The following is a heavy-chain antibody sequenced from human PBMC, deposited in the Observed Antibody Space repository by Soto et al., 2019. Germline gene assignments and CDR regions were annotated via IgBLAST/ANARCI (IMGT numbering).Heavy chain of an antibody. CDR2: ISYDGSNK. Sequence: QVQLVESGGGVVQPGRSLRLSCAASGFTFSSYGMHWVRQAPGKVLEWVAVISYDGSNKYYADSVKGRFTISRDNSNNTLYLQMTSLRAEDTAVYYCAKEKMVRGVMDYWGQGTLVTVSS. V-gene: IGHV3-30*18. J-gene: IGHJ4*02. D-gene: IGHD3-10*01. CDR3: AKEKMVRGVMDY. CDR1: GFTFSSYG.